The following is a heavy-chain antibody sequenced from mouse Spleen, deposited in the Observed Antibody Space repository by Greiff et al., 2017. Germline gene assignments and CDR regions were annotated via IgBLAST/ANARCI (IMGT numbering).Heavy chain of an antibody. D-gene: IGHD2-12*01. CDR3: AREDSYYPTPHYFDY. Sequence: EVKLVESGGGLVKPGGSLKLSCAASGFTFSGYTMSWVRQTPAKRLEWVATISSGGGNNYYPASVKGRFTISRDNARNTLYLQMGSLRSEDTAMYYCAREDSYYPTPHYFDYWGQGTTLTVSS. CDR1: GFTFSGYT. V-gene: IGHV5-9*04. CDR2: ISSGGGNN. J-gene: IGHJ2*01.